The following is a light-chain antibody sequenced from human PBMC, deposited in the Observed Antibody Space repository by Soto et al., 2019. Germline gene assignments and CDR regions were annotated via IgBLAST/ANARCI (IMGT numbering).Light chain of an antibody. CDR3: CSYAGSDTFVV. Sequence: QSALTQPASVSGSPGQSITISCTGTSSDVGGYNRVSWSQQHSNKAPKRMIYEGSKRPSGVSNRFSGSKSGNTASLTISGLQAEDEADYYCCSYAGSDTFVVFGGGTKVTVL. V-gene: IGLV2-23*03. J-gene: IGLJ2*01. CDR1: SSDVGGYNR. CDR2: EGS.